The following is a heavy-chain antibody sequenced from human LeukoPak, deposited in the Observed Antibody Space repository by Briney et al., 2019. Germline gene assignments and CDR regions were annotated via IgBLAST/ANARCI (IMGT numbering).Heavy chain of an antibody. V-gene: IGHV1-2*02. CDR2: INPNSGGT. D-gene: IGHD3-10*01. CDR3: ARDRTRTGKAPGNWFDP. Sequence: ASVKVSCKASGHTFTGYYMHWVRQDPGQGLEWMGWINPNSGGTNYAQKFQGRVTMTRDTSISTAYMELSRLRSDDTAVYYCARDRTRTGKAPGNWFDPWGQGTLVTVSS. J-gene: IGHJ5*02. CDR1: GHTFTGYY.